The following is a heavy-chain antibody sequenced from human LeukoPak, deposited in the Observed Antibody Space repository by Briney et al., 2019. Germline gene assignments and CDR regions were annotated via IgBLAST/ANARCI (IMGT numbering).Heavy chain of an antibody. CDR3: ARGNYPSSFDS. CDR2: INGDGSNT. Sequence: GGPLRLSCAASGFTLRNYWMHWVRQAPGKGLVWVSHINGDGSNTGYADSVKGRFTISRDNAKNTLYLQINSLRAEDTAVYYCARGNYPSSFDSWGQGTLVTVSS. CDR1: GFTLRNYW. J-gene: IGHJ4*02. V-gene: IGHV3-74*01. D-gene: IGHD5-24*01.